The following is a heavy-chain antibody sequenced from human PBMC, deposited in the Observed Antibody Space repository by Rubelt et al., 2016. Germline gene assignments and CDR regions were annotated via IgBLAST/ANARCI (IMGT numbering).Heavy chain of an antibody. CDR2: ISGSGSST. Sequence: ESGGGLVQPGRSLRLSCAASGFTFSSYALTWVRQAPGKGLEWVSSISGSGSSTYYADSVKGRFTISRDNSLNTLFLQMNSLRVEDTAMYYCASNSRGSYLYNYFDHWGQGTRVTVSS. J-gene: IGHJ4*02. CDR1: GFTFSSYA. V-gene: IGHV3-23*01. D-gene: IGHD3-16*02. CDR3: ASNSRGSYLYNYFDH.